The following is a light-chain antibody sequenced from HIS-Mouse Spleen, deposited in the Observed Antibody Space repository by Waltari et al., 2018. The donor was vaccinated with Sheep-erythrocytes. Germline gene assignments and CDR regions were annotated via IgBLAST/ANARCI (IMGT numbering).Light chain of an antibody. Sequence: YELTQPPSVSVSPGQTASITCSGDKLGDKYACWYQQKPGHSPVLVIYQDSKRPSGIAERFSGSNSGNTATLTISGTQAMDEADYYCQAWDSSTVVFGGGTKLTVL. CDR1: KLGDKY. CDR2: QDS. V-gene: IGLV3-1*01. CDR3: QAWDSSTVV. J-gene: IGLJ2*01.